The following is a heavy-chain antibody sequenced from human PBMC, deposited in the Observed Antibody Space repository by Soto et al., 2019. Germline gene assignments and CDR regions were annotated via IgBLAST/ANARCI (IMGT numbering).Heavy chain of an antibody. V-gene: IGHV5-51*01. J-gene: IGHJ6*02. CDR1: GYSFTSYW. Sequence: GESLKISCKGSGYSFTSYWIGWVRQMPGKGLEWMGIIYPGDSDTRYSPSFQGQVTISADKSISTAYLQWSSLKASDTAMYYCARASKGLGSSWYGDYTSYSGLDVWAQGT. CDR2: IYPGDSDT. CDR3: ARASKGLGSSWYGDYTSYSGLDV. D-gene: IGHD6-13*01.